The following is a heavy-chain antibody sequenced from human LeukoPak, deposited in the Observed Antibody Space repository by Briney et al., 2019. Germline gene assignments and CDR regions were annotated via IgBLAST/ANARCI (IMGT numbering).Heavy chain of an antibody. J-gene: IGHJ5*02. CDR1: GYTLTSYG. CDR3: ARLVYYYDSSGLAGGKFDP. CDR2: ISAYNGNT. D-gene: IGHD3-22*01. V-gene: IGHV1-18*01. Sequence: ASVKVSCKASGYTLTSYGISWVRQAPGQGLEWMGWISAYNGNTNYAQKLQGRVTMTTDTSTSTAYMELRSLRSDDTAVYYCARLVYYYDSSGLAGGKFDPWGQGTLVTVSS.